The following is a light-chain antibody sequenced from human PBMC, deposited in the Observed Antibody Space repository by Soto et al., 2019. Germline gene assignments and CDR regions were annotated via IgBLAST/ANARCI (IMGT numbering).Light chain of an antibody. CDR1: QSVSSSY. CDR2: GAS. V-gene: IGKV3-20*01. J-gene: IGKJ2*01. CDR3: QQYSSSPYN. Sequence: EIVLTQSPGTLSLSPGERATLSCRASQSVSSSYLAWHQQRPGQAPRLLIYGASSRATGIPDRFSGSGSGTDFTLTISRLEPEDFAVHYCQQYSSSPYNFGQGTKLE.